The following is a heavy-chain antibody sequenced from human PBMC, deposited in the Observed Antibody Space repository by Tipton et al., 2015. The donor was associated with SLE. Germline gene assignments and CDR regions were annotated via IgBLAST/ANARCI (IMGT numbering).Heavy chain of an antibody. CDR2: IYYFGST. D-gene: IGHD3-10*01. CDR3: AKIRGVWFGDPGKDV. V-gene: IGHV4-59*12. J-gene: IGHJ6*02. Sequence: TLSLTCTVSGGSINSYYWSWIRQPPGKGLEWIGYIYYFGSTNYNPSLKSRVTISVDTSKNQFSLKLSSVTAADTAVYYCAKIRGVWFGDPGKDVWGQGTTVTVSS. CDR1: GGSINSYY.